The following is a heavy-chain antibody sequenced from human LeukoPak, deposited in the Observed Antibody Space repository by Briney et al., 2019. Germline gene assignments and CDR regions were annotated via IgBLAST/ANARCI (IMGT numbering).Heavy chain of an antibody. V-gene: IGHV7-4-1*02. Sequence: GASVKVSCKASGYTFTSYAMNWVRQAPGQGLEWMGWINTNTGNPTYAQGFTGRFVFSLDTSVSTAYLQISSLKAEDTAVYYCARGTDIVVVVAASFADAFDIWGQGTMVTVSS. CDR3: ARGTDIVVVVAASFADAFDI. D-gene: IGHD2-15*01. J-gene: IGHJ3*02. CDR1: GYTFTSYA. CDR2: INTNTGNP.